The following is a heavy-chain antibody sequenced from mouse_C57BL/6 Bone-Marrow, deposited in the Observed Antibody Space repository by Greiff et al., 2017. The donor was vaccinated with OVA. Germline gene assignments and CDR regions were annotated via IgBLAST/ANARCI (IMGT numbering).Heavy chain of an antibody. V-gene: IGHV14-4*01. CDR2: VDPENGYT. Sequence: EVKLMESGAELVRPGASVKLSCTASGFNIKDDYMHWVKQRPEQGLEWIGWVDPENGYTEYASKFQGKATITADTASNTAYLQLSSLTSEDTAVYYCTTYRYWGQGTTLTVSS. J-gene: IGHJ2*01. CDR1: GFNIKDDY. CDR3: TTYRY.